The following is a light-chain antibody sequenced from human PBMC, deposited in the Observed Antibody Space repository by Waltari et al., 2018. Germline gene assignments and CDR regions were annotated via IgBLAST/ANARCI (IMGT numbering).Light chain of an antibody. J-gene: IGKJ5*01. CDR2: RAS. CDR3: QQYNVWPPIT. Sequence: EVVMTQSPATLSVSPGEIATLSCRASQNIYTNLAWYQQSPGQPPRLLIYRASARASGIPARFSGSGSGTEFTLTISSLQSEDSAVYYCQQYNVWPPITFGQGTRVEIK. V-gene: IGKV3-15*01. CDR1: QNIYTN.